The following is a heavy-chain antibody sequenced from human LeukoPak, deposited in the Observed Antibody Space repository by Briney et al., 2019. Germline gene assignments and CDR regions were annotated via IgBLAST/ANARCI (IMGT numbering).Heavy chain of an antibody. Sequence: SETLSLTCTVSGGSISSHYWSWIRQPPGKGLEWIGYFSDSGSTIYNPSLKSRVTILGDTSKNQFSLKLSSVTAADTAVYYCARHATGSYSVQWLDPWGQGTLVTVSS. D-gene: IGHD3-10*01. V-gene: IGHV4-59*08. CDR2: FSDSGST. J-gene: IGHJ5*02. CDR1: GGSISSHY. CDR3: ARHATGSYSVQWLDP.